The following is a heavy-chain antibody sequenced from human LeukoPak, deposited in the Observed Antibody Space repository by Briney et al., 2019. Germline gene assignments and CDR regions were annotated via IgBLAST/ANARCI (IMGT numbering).Heavy chain of an antibody. Sequence: PSETLSLTCTVSGGSISSYYWSWIRQPPGKGLERIGYIYYSVSTNYNPSLKSRVTISVDTSKNQFSLKLSSVTAAGTAVYYCARGWGYFDYWGQGTLVTVSS. CDR3: ARGWGYFDY. CDR2: IYYSVST. D-gene: IGHD3-22*01. CDR1: GGSISSYY. V-gene: IGHV4-59*01. J-gene: IGHJ4*02.